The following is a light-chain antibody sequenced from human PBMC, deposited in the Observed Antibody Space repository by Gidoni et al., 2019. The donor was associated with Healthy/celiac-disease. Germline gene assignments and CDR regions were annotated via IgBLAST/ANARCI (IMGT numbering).Light chain of an antibody. CDR3: QQYYSTPPYT. V-gene: IGKV4-1*01. CDR1: QSVLYSSNNKNY. J-gene: IGKJ2*01. CDR2: WAS. Sequence: DIVMTQSPDSLAVSLGERATINCKSSQSVLYSSNNKNYLAWYQQKPGQPPKLLIYWASTRESGVPDRFSGSGSGTDFTLTISSLQAEDVAVYYCQQYYSTPPYTFGHETKLEIK.